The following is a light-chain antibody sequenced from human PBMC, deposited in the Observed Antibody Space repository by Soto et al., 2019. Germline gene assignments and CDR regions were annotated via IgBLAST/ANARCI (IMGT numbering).Light chain of an antibody. CDR1: QGIKND. CDR3: LQDYTYPLT. Sequence: AIQMTQSPSSLSASVVDRVTITCRASQGIKNDLGWYQQKPGKAPKLLIYAASSLQSGVPSRFSGSGSGTDFTLTISSLQPDDFATYYCLQDYTYPLTFGQGTKVDI. V-gene: IGKV1-6*01. CDR2: AAS. J-gene: IGKJ1*01.